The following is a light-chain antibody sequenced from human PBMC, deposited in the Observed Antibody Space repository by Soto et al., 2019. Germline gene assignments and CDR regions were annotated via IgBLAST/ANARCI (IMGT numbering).Light chain of an antibody. CDR2: EVY. J-gene: IGLJ2*01. CDR3: TSFAGSDKLI. Sequence: QSVLTQPPSASGSPRQSATISCTGAASDIGAYNFVSWYQQYPGKAPKLMIYEVYKRPSGVPDRFSGSKSGNTASLTVSGLQPEDEADYYCTSFAGSDKLIFGGGTKVTVL. CDR1: ASDIGAYNF. V-gene: IGLV2-8*01.